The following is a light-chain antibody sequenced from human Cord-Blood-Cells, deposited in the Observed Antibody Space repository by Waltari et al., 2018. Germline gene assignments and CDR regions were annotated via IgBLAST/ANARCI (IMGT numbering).Light chain of an antibody. CDR1: QSVSSY. V-gene: IGKV3-11*01. J-gene: IGKJ5*01. CDR2: DAS. Sequence: EIVLTQSPATLSLSPGERATLPCRASQSVSSYLAWYQQKPGQAPRLLIYDASNRATGIPARFSGSGSGTDFTLTISSLEPEDFAVYYCQQRSNWPITFAQGTRLEIK. CDR3: QQRSNWPIT.